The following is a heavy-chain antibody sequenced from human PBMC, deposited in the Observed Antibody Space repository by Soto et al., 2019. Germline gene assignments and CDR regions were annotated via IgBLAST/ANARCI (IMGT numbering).Heavy chain of an antibody. D-gene: IGHD3-22*01. CDR3: AKAKFYYDSSPYDS. Sequence: VQMVESGGGVVHPGGSLRLSCAVSGFTFADYAVHWVRQSAGKGLEWVSFINADGSEKYYADSVRGRFTISRDNSKDSFYLQMNSLRLEDTAMYYCAKAKFYYDSSPYDSWGQGTLVNVSS. J-gene: IGHJ4*02. V-gene: IGHV3-43*02. CDR1: GFTFADYA. CDR2: INADGSEK.